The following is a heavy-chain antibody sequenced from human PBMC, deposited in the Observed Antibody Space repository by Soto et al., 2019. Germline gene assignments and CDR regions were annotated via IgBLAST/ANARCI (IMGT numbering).Heavy chain of an antibody. CDR3: AKDESSCFDY. CDR2: ISGSGGST. V-gene: IGHV3-23*01. J-gene: IGHJ4*02. CDR1: GFTFASYT. Sequence: PGGSLRLSCAASGFTFASYTMTWVRQAPGKGLEWVSAISGSGGSTYYADSVRGRFTISRDNSKNTLYLQMNSLRAEDTAVYYCAKDESSCFDYWGQGTLVTVSS.